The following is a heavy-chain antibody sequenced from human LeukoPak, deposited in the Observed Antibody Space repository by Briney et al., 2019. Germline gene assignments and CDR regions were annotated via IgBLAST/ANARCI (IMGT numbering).Heavy chain of an antibody. CDR2: IYHSGSP. CDR1: GGSISGNNW. D-gene: IGHD1-1*01. Sequence: SETLSLTCAVSGGSISGNNWWGWVRQPPGKGLEWIGEIYHSGSPNYNPSLKSRVTISVDKSRNHFSLNLSSVTAADTAVYYCARVNINNWHSCDYWGQGTLVTVSS. V-gene: IGHV4-4*02. CDR3: ARVNINNWHSCDY. J-gene: IGHJ4*02.